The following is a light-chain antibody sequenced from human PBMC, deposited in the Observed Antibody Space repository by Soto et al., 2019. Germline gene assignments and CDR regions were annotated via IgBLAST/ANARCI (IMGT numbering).Light chain of an antibody. Sequence: EIGLTQSPATLSLSPWEGAALSCMASQSVSSYLAWYQQKPVQAPRLLIYDASNRATGIPARFSGSGSGTDFTLTISSLEPEDFAVYYCQQRSNLITFGQGTRLEIK. J-gene: IGKJ5*01. CDR2: DAS. V-gene: IGKV3-11*01. CDR1: QSVSSY. CDR3: QQRSNLIT.